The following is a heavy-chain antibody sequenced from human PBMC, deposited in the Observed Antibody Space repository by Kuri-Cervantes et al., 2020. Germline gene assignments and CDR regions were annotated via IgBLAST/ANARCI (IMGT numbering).Heavy chain of an antibody. CDR2: IYYSGST. J-gene: IGHJ4*02. CDR3: ARGPWIQLWLLSDY. CDR1: GGSISSGGYY. Sequence: SETLSLTCTVSGGSISSGGYYWSWIRQPPGKGLEWIGYIYYSGSTYYNPSLKSRVTISVDTSKNQFSLKLSSVTAADTAVYYCARGPWIQLWLLSDYWGQGTLVTVSS. V-gene: IGHV4-30-4*01. D-gene: IGHD5-18*01.